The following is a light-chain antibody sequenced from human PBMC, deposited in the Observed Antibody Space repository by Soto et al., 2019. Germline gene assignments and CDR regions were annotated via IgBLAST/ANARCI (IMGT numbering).Light chain of an antibody. J-gene: IGKJ5*01. CDR1: QSVSNY. CDR3: QQRSNWLT. V-gene: IGKV3-11*01. Sequence: ESAVTQAPANLSVSPGVRATLSFRASQSVSNYFAWYQQKPGQAPRLLIYDASNRATGIPARFSGSGSGTDFTPTISSLAPEEFAVYYGQQRSNWLTFGQGTRLEIK. CDR2: DAS.